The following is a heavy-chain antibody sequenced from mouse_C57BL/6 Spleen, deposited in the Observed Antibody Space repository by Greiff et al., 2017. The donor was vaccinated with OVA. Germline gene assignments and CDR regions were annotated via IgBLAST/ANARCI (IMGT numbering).Heavy chain of an antibody. V-gene: IGHV1-64*01. CDR2: IHPNSGST. CDR1: GYTFTSYW. CDR3: ARSHGSSYYY. J-gene: IGHJ2*01. Sequence: QVQLQQPGAELVKPGASVKLSCKASGYTFTSYWMHWVKQRPGQGLEWIGMIHPNSGSTNYNEKFKSKATLTVDKTSSTAYMQLSSLTSEDSAVYYCARSHGSSYYYWGQGTTLTVSS. D-gene: IGHD1-1*01.